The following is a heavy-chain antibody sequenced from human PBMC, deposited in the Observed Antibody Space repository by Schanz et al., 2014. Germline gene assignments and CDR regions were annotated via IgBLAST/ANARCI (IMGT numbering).Heavy chain of an antibody. V-gene: IGHV3-74*01. CDR1: GFTFSTYW. Sequence: EVQLVESGGGLVQPGGSLRLSCAASGFTFSTYWMHWVRQAPGKGLAWVSHINSDGTTTTYADSVKGRFTISRDNAESTLYLQMNSLRVEDTAVYYCAMGGYQLHHWGQGTLVTVSS. J-gene: IGHJ4*02. CDR3: AMGGYQLHH. D-gene: IGHD1-7*01. CDR2: INSDGTTT.